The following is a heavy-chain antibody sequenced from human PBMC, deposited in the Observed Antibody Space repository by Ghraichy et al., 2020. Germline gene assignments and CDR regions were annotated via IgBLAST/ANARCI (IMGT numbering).Heavy chain of an antibody. Sequence: SETLSLTCTVSGGSISRSSYYWGWIRQPPGKGLEWIGIIYYSGSTYYNPSLKSRVTISVDTSKNQFSLKLSSVTAADTAAYYCARRSFDYFGSGSEYYFDYWGQGTLVTVSS. CDR3: ARRSFDYFGSGSEYYFDY. CDR2: IYYSGST. V-gene: IGHV4-39*01. D-gene: IGHD3-10*01. CDR1: GGSISRSSYY. J-gene: IGHJ4*02.